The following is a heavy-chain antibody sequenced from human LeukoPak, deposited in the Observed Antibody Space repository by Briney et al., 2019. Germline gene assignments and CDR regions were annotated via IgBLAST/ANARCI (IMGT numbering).Heavy chain of an antibody. CDR3: ARPTRANNAAFDI. CDR2: IYPGDPDA. V-gene: IGHV5-51*01. Sequence: GESLKISCKGSGYTFIRYWIGWVRQMPGKGLEWMGIIYPGDPDARYSLSFQGQVTISADKSINTAYLQWHSLKASDTAMYYCARPTRANNAAFDIWGQGTMVTVSS. CDR1: GYTFIRYW. D-gene: IGHD2-8*01. J-gene: IGHJ3*02.